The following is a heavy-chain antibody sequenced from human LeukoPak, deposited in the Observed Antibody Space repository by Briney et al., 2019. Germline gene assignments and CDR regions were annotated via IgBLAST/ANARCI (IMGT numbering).Heavy chain of an antibody. V-gene: IGHV3-21*01. J-gene: IGHJ5*02. CDR1: GFTFSSYS. Sequence: GGSLRLSCAASGFTFSSYSMNWVRQAPGKGLEWVSSISSSSYIYYADSVKGRFTISRDNAKNSLYLQMNSLRAEDTAVYYCARVSGSYSDWFDPWGQGTLVTVSS. CDR2: ISSSSYI. D-gene: IGHD1-26*01. CDR3: ARVSGSYSDWFDP.